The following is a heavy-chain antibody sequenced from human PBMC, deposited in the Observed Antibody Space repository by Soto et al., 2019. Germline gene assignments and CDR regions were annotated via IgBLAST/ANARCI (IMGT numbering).Heavy chain of an antibody. CDR2: ISSSSGTI. Sequence: PGGSLRLSCAASGFTFSCYSMNWVRQAPGKGLEWVSYISSSSGTIYYADSVKGRFTISRDNAKNSLYLQMNSLRAEDTAVYYCAKPRGYYDSSGYPTPDYWGQGTLVTVSS. CDR1: GFTFSCYS. V-gene: IGHV3-48*01. J-gene: IGHJ4*02. CDR3: AKPRGYYDSSGYPTPDY. D-gene: IGHD3-22*01.